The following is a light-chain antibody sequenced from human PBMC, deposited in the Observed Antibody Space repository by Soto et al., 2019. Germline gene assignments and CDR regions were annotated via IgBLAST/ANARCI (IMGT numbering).Light chain of an antibody. CDR3: AAWDDSLNGLV. J-gene: IGLJ1*01. V-gene: IGLV1-44*01. CDR1: SSNIGSNT. Sequence: QSVLTQPPSASGTPGQRVTISCSGSSSNIGSNTVNWYQQLPGTAPKLLIYNNNQRPSGVPDRFSGSKSGTSAFLAISGLQSEDEADYYCAAWDDSLNGLVFGTGTKVTVL. CDR2: NNN.